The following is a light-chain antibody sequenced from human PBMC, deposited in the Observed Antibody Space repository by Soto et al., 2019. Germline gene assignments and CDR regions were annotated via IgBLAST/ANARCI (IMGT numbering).Light chain of an antibody. CDR2: INN. V-gene: IGLV1-44*01. CDR1: RSNIGSNS. Sequence: QSVLTQPPSASGTPGQRVVISCSGSRSNIGSNSVNWYQQLPGTAPKLLIYINNQRPSGVPDRFSGSKSGTSVSLAISGLQSEDEADYYCASWDDRLKGHVFGTGTKLTVL. J-gene: IGLJ1*01. CDR3: ASWDDRLKGHV.